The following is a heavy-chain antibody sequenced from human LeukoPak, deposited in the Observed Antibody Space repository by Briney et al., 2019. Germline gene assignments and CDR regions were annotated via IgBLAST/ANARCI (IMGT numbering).Heavy chain of an antibody. Sequence: QPGGSLRLSCAGSGFTFSSYAMSWVRQAPGKGLEWVSAISGSGGRAYYADSVKGRFTISRDNSQNTLYVQMNSLRAEDTAVYYCAKSAGYSSNWYNVEYFQDWGQGTLVTVSS. CDR3: AKSAGYSSNWYNVEYFQD. CDR2: ISGSGGRA. V-gene: IGHV3-23*01. D-gene: IGHD6-13*01. CDR1: GFTFSSYA. J-gene: IGHJ1*01.